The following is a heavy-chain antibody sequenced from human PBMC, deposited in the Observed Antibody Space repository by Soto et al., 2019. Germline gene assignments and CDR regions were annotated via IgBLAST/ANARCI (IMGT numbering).Heavy chain of an antibody. CDR2: ISTYNVNT. CDR1: GYTFTSYG. V-gene: IGHV1-18*04. D-gene: IGHD3-10*01. Sequence: GASVKVSCKTSGYTFTSYGISWVRQAPGQGLEWMGWISTYNVNTNYAQKLQDRVTMTIDTSTSTAYMELRSLRPDDTAVYYCARDLLRSISPDRGVIITSYNWFDPWGQGALVTVSS. CDR3: ARDLLRSISPDRGVIITSYNWFDP. J-gene: IGHJ5*01.